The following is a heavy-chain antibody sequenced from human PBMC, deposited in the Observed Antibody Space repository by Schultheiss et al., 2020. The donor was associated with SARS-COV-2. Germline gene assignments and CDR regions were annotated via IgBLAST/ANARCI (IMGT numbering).Heavy chain of an antibody. CDR2: INPNSGGT. CDR3: ARGAPTLFVSCSGGSCPLFDY. D-gene: IGHD2-15*01. V-gene: IGHV1-2*02. J-gene: IGHJ4*02. Sequence: ASVKVSCKASGYTFTGYYIHWVRQAPGQGLEWMGWINPNSGGTDYAQKLQGRVTMTTDTSTSTAYMELRSLRSDDTAVYYCARGAPTLFVSCSGGSCPLFDYWGQGTLVTVS. CDR1: GYTFTGYY.